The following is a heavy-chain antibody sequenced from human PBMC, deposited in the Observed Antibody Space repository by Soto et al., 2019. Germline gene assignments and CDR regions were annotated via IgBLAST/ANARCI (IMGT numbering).Heavy chain of an antibody. CDR3: RIGHYADY. V-gene: IGHV3-7*01. CDR2: IKPDGSAK. J-gene: IGHJ4*02. Sequence: LSCAASGFTFNTFWMSWVRQAPGKGLEWVATIKPDGSAKDYVASVKGRFTISRDNAKNSLFLQMNSLRAEDTAVYYCRIGHYADYWTQGTLVTVSS. CDR1: GFTFNTFW.